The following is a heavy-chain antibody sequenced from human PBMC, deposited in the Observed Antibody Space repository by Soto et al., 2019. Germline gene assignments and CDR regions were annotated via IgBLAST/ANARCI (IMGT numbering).Heavy chain of an antibody. D-gene: IGHD4-17*01. CDR3: ARRWTTGEIDY. CDR2: ISAYTGNT. J-gene: IGHJ4*02. V-gene: IGHV1-18*01. Sequence: GASVKVSCKASGYTFTRSGISWVRQAPGQGLEWMGWISAYTGNTKYAQNFQGRFTMTTDTSTSTAYMELRSLRSDDTAVYYCARRWTTGEIDYWGQGTLFTVSS. CDR1: GYTFTRSG.